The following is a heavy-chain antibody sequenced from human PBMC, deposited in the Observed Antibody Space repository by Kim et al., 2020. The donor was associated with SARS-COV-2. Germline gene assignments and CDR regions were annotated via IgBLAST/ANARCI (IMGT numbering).Heavy chain of an antibody. D-gene: IGHD6-19*01. J-gene: IGHJ6*02. Sequence: SVKVSCKASGGTFSSYAISWVRQAPGQGLEWMGGIIPIFGTANYAQKFQGRVTITADESTSTAYMELSSLRSEDTAVYYCATPLDPWRGWHNYYYYGMDVWGQGTTVTVSS. CDR3: ATPLDPWRGWHNYYYYGMDV. CDR2: IIPIFGTA. V-gene: IGHV1-69*13. CDR1: GGTFSSYA.